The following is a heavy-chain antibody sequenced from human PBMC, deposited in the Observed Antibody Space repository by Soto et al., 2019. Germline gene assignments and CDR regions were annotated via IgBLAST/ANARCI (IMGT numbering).Heavy chain of an antibody. D-gene: IGHD3-22*01. Sequence: QVQLVQSGAEVKKPGSSVNLSCKASGGTFSSYAISWVRQAPGQGLEWMGGIIPIFGTATYARKFQGRVTMTADASTSTAYMELSSLRSEVTAVYYCARQPHYYESSCPRPDAFYLWCQGRMVTVSS. CDR1: GGTFSSYA. CDR2: IIPIFGTA. CDR3: ARQPHYYESSCPRPDAFYL. J-gene: IGHJ3*01. V-gene: IGHV1-69*01.